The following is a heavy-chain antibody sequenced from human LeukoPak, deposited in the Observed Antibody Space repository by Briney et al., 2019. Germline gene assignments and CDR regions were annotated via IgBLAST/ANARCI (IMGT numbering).Heavy chain of an antibody. J-gene: IGHJ1*01. CDR2: ISGSGGST. D-gene: IGHD3-3*01. V-gene: IGHV3-23*01. CDR1: GFTFSSYA. CDR3: AKDSYDFWSGYYSGYFQH. Sequence: PGGSLRPSCAASGFTFSSYAMSWVRQAPGKGLEWVSAISGSGGSTYYADSVKGRFTISRDNSKNTLYLQMNSLRAEDTAVYYCAKDSYDFWSGYYSGYFQHWGQGTLVTVSS.